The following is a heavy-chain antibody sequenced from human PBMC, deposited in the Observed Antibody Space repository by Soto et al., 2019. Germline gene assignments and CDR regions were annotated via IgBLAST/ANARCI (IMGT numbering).Heavy chain of an antibody. CDR1: GGTFSSYA. Sequence: QVQLVQSGAEVKKPGSSVKVSCKASGGTFSSYAISWVRQAPGQGLEWMGGIIPIFGTANYAQKFQGRVTITADEYASTACMELSSLRSEDTAVYYCAAGLTNWYFDLWGRGTLVTVSS. CDR2: IIPIFGTA. CDR3: AAGLTNWYFDL. D-gene: IGHD4-4*01. J-gene: IGHJ2*01. V-gene: IGHV1-69*01.